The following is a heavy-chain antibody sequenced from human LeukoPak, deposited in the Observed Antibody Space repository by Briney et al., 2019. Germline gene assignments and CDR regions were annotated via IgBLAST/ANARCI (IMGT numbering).Heavy chain of an antibody. CDR1: GYTFTSYG. V-gene: IGHV1-18*01. D-gene: IGHD3-22*01. Sequence: ASVKVSCKASGYTFTSYGISWVRQAPGQGLEWMGWISAYAQKFQGRVTMTTDTSTSTAYMELRSLRSDDTAVYYCARRFNYADSSGYYEGFYFDYWSQGALVTVSS. CDR2: ISAY. CDR3: ARRFNYADSSGYYEGFYFDY. J-gene: IGHJ4*02.